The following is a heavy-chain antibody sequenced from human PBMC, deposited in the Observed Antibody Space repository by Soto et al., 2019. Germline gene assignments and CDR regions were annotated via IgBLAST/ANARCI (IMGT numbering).Heavy chain of an antibody. CDR1: GFTFSNYA. D-gene: IGHD3-10*01. CDR3: ARFGFTYYYDY. V-gene: IGHV3-64*01. CDR2: ISSNGGST. J-gene: IGHJ4*02. Sequence: PGGSLRLSCAASGFTFSNYAMNWVRQAPGKGLEYVSAISSNGGSTYYANSVKGRFTISRDNSKNTLYLQMGSLRAEDMAVYYCARFGFTYYYDYWGQGTLVTVSS.